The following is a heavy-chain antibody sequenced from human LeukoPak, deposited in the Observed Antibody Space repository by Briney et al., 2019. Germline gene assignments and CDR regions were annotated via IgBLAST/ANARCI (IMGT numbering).Heavy chain of an antibody. CDR3: ARVVTGLWFGESVDY. J-gene: IGHJ4*02. Sequence: ASVKVSCKASGYTFTSYGISWVRQAPGQGLEWMGWISPYNGNPNYAQKPQGRVTMTTDTSTSTAYMELRSLRSDDTAVYYCARVVTGLWFGESVDYWGQGALVTVSS. D-gene: IGHD3-10*01. V-gene: IGHV1-18*04. CDR2: ISPYNGNP. CDR1: GYTFTSYG.